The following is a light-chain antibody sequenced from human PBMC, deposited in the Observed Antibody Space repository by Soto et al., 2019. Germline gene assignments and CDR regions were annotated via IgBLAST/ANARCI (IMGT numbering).Light chain of an antibody. CDR2: GAS. Sequence: EIVLTQSPGTLSLSPGERATLSCRASQSVSSSYLAWYQQKPGQAPRLLIYGASSRATGIPDRFSGSGSGTDFTLTISRLEPEDFAVYYCLGEFTFGPGTKVDIK. J-gene: IGKJ3*01. V-gene: IGKV3-20*01. CDR1: QSVSSSY. CDR3: LGEFT.